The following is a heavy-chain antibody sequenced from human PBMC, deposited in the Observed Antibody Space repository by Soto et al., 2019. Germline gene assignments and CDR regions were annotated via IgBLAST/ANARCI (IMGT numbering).Heavy chain of an antibody. J-gene: IGHJ6*03. D-gene: IGHD3-10*01. CDR3: ARMVRGSTVGYYYYMDV. Sequence: QVQLVQSGAEVKKPGASVKVSCKTSGYTFTSHGISWVRQAPGQGLEWMGWISPYNGDTNYAQKVQGRVSRTTDSFTRKAYMGLRSLRSEDTAVSYCARMVRGSTVGYYYYMDVWGKGTTVTVSS. CDR1: GYTFTSHG. V-gene: IGHV1-18*01. CDR2: ISPYNGDT.